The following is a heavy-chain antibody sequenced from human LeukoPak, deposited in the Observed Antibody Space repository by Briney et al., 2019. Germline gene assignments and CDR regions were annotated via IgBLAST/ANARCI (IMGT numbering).Heavy chain of an antibody. CDR2: IRSKASGGTT. CDR1: GFTFGDYA. Sequence: GGSLILSCRASGFTFGDYAMSWVRQAPGKGLEWVGFIRSKASGGTTEYTASVKGRFTISRDDSKSIAYLQMNSLITEDTAVYYCTRGYSIDYWGQGTQVTVSS. V-gene: IGHV3-49*04. CDR3: TRGYSIDY. J-gene: IGHJ4*02. D-gene: IGHD4-11*01.